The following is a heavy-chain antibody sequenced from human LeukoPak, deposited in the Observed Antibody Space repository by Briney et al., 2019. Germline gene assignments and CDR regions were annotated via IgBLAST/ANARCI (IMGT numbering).Heavy chain of an antibody. CDR3: ARLRSGSTPPPPHYYYGLDV. CDR1: GGSINDFY. J-gene: IGHJ6*02. Sequence: PSETLSLTCTASGGSINDFYWTWIRQPPGKGLEWIGYIFYGGSANSNPSLESRVTISVDTSKNQFSLKLSSVTAADTAAYYCARLRSGSTPPPPHYYYGLDVWGQGTTVIVSS. CDR2: IFYGGSA. D-gene: IGHD1-26*01. V-gene: IGHV4-59*01.